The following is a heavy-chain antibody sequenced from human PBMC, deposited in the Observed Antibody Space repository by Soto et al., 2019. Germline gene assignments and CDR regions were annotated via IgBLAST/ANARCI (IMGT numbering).Heavy chain of an antibody. CDR3: AHAGFSYGRPLDY. CDR1: GVSISTTTDSY. J-gene: IGHJ4*02. V-gene: IGHV4-39*07. Sequence: SETLSLTCAVSGVSISTTTDSYWGWIRQPPEKGLEWIGEIYHSGSTNYNPSLKSRVTISVDKSKNQFSLKLTSVTAADTAVYYCAHAGFSYGRPLDYWGQGALVTVSS. D-gene: IGHD5-18*01. CDR2: IYHSGST.